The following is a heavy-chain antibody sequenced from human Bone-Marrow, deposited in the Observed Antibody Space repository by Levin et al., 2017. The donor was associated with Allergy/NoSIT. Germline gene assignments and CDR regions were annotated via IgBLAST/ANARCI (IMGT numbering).Heavy chain of an antibody. CDR2: INSDGSGV. Sequence: PGESLKISCAASGFTFSNYWMHWVRQAPGKGLVWVSRINSDGSGVTYADSVKGRFTISRDNAKNTLYLQMNSLRAEDTAVYYCARARLVGTTIINWFDSWGQGTLVTVSS. CDR1: GFTFSNYW. V-gene: IGHV3-74*01. CDR3: ARARLVGTTIINWFDS. J-gene: IGHJ5*01. D-gene: IGHD1-26*01.